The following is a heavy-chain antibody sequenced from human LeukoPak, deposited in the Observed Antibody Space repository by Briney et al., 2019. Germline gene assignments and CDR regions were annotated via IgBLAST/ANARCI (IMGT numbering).Heavy chain of an antibody. Sequence: ASQTLSLTCTVSGGSISSGGYYWSWIRQPPGKGLEWIGYIYHSGSTYYNPSLKSRVTLSVDTSKNQFSLKLTSVTAADTAVYYCARDRHYDTSGADYWGQGTLVTVSS. CDR1: GGSISSGGYY. V-gene: IGHV4-30-2*01. CDR2: IYHSGST. D-gene: IGHD3-22*01. J-gene: IGHJ4*02. CDR3: ARDRHYDTSGADY.